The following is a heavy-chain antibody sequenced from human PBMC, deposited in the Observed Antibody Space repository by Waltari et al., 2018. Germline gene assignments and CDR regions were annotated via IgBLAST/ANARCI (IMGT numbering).Heavy chain of an antibody. Sequence: QVQLVESGGGVVQPGRSLRLSCAASGFTFSNHGMHWVRQAPGKGLEWVALISYDGSKTFCTDSVKGRFTISRDNSKNMVYLQMNSLRAEDAAIYYCAKDGVGVRAVIPFDYWGQGTLVTVSS. V-gene: IGHV3-30*18. CDR1: GFTFSNHG. CDR2: ISYDGSKT. D-gene: IGHD3-10*01. J-gene: IGHJ4*02. CDR3: AKDGVGVRAVIPFDY.